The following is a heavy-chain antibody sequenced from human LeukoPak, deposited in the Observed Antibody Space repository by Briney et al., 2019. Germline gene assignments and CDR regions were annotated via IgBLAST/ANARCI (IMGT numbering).Heavy chain of an antibody. CDR1: GYTLTELS. Sequence: GASVTVSCKVSGYTLTELSMHWVRQAPGKGLEWMGGFDPEDGETIYAQKFQGRVTMTEDTSTDTAYMELSGLRSEDTAVYYCATPYSSSWYGLNYWGQGTLVTVSS. V-gene: IGHV1-24*01. CDR3: ATPYSSSWYGLNY. D-gene: IGHD6-13*01. J-gene: IGHJ4*02. CDR2: FDPEDGET.